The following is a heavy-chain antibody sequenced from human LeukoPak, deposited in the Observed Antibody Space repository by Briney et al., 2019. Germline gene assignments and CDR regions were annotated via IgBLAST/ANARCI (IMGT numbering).Heavy chain of an antibody. CDR1: GFTFGAYA. D-gene: IGHD6-13*01. J-gene: IGHJ4*02. V-gene: IGHV3-33*06. CDR2: IWSDGSAK. CDR3: AKPLSLTAGWHCDS. Sequence: GGSLRLSCAASGFTFGAYAMHWVRRAPGKGLEWVAVIWSDGSAKYYADSVKGRFTISRDNSKNTPYLQMNSLRAEDTAIYYCAKPLSLTAGWHCDSWGQGTLVTVSS.